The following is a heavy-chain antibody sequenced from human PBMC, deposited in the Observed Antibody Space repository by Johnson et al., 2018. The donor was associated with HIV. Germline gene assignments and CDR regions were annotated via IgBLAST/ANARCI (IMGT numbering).Heavy chain of an antibody. CDR2: ISGSGGSP. V-gene: IGHV3-23*04. D-gene: IGHD2-21*01. J-gene: IGHJ3*02. Sequence: MLLVESGGGVVQPGGSLRLSCAASGFTFSSYAMSWVRQAPGKGREWVSDISGSGGSPYYADPVKGRFTISRDNSKNTLDLQMNRLKTEDTAVYYCARDGYSCGFDIWGQGTMVTVSS. CDR3: ARDGYSCGFDI. CDR1: GFTFSSYA.